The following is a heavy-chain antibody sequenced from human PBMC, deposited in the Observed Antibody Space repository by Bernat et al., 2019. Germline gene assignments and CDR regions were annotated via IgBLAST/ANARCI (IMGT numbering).Heavy chain of an antibody. Sequence: QVQLVESGGGVVQPGRSLRLSCAASGFTFSSYAMHWVRQAPGKGLEWVAVISYGGSNEYDADSVRGRFTISRDSAKNSLYLEMNSRRAEDTAVYYCVREKWGVDYWGQGTLVTVSS. V-gene: IGHV3-30-3*01. D-gene: IGHD1-26*01. CDR2: ISYGGSNE. J-gene: IGHJ4*02. CDR1: GFTFSSYA. CDR3: VREKWGVDY.